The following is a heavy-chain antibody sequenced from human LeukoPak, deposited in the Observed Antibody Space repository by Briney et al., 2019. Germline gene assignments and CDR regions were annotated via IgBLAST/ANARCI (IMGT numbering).Heavy chain of an antibody. J-gene: IGHJ4*02. Sequence: PGGCLRLSCAASGFPFSNYYMHWITQAPGKGLEKASYISTSGNTIYYADTVKGRFTISRENAKNSLYLQMNGLRADYTAVYYWGRGYDWVLDYWGQGTLVTVSS. D-gene: IGHD3-16*01. CDR1: GFPFSNYY. CDR2: ISTSGNTI. CDR3: GRGYDWVLDY. V-gene: IGHV3-11*04.